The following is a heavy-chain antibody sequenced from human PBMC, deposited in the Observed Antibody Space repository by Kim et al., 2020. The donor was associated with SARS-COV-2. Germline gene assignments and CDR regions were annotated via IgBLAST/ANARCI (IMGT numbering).Heavy chain of an antibody. CDR1: GFTFSSYA. CDR3: AKAYYYDSSGYYIGGDYYFDY. V-gene: IGHV3-23*01. Sequence: GGSLRLSCAASGFTFSSYAMSWVRQAPGKGLEWVSAISGSGGSTYYADSVKGRFTISRDNSKNTLYLQMNSLRAEDTAVYYCAKAYYYDSSGYYIGGDYYFDYWGQGTLVTVSS. D-gene: IGHD3-22*01. J-gene: IGHJ4*02. CDR2: ISGSGGST.